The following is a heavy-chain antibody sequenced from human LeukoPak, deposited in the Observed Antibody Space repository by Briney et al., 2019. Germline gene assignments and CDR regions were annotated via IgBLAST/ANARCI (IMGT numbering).Heavy chain of an antibody. V-gene: IGHV3-30*18. D-gene: IGHD2-15*01. CDR2: ISYDGSNR. CDR1: GFTFSNYG. CDR3: AKDFAKYCSGGCDFQH. J-gene: IGHJ1*01. Sequence: PGRSLRLSCAASGFTFSNYGTHWVRQAPGKGLEWVAVISYDGSNRYYADSVKGRFTISRDNSKNTLYLQMNSLRAEDTALYYCAKDFAKYCSGGCDFQHWGQGTLVTVSS.